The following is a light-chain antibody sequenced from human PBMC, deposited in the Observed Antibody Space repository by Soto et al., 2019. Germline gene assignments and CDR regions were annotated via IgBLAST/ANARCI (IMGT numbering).Light chain of an antibody. Sequence: EIVMTQSPATLSASPGERATLSCRASQSVRSNLAWYQQKPGQAPRLLIYRASSRATGIPDRFSGTGSGTDFTLTISRVEPEDFAVYYCQQRSDWPLTFGQGTRLEIK. CDR1: QSVRSN. J-gene: IGKJ5*01. V-gene: IGKV3D-20*02. CDR2: RAS. CDR3: QQRSDWPLT.